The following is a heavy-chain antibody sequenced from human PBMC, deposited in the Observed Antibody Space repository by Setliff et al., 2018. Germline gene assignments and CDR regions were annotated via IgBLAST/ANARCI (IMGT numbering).Heavy chain of an antibody. CDR2: VSSRGNT. D-gene: IGHD2-15*01. CDR1: GDFISSGSYY. J-gene: IGHJ4*02. Sequence: SETLSLTCSLSGDFISSGSYYWSWIRQTAGNGLEWIGHVSSRGNTNYNPSLKSRVTISIDTSSKHFSLILTSVTAADTAVYYCARGLNSVSWTFAYWGQGSLVTVSS. V-gene: IGHV4-61*09. CDR3: ARGLNSVSWTFAY.